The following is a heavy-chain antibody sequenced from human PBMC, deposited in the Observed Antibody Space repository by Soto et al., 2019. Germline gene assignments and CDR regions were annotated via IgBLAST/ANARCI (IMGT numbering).Heavy chain of an antibody. D-gene: IGHD2-2*03. CDR1: GFTFADAW. CDR3: ATLHGYVLES. CDR2: IKSKDVGGRT. J-gene: IGHJ4*02. V-gene: IGHV3-15*01. Sequence: QLVESGGGLVKPGGSLRLSCATSGFTFADAWMTWVRQTPAKGLEWVARIKSKDVGGRTEYSAALNARFTISRDDSRNMVYLDMVNLLRADTGVYFCATLHGYVLESWGQGTLVSVSP.